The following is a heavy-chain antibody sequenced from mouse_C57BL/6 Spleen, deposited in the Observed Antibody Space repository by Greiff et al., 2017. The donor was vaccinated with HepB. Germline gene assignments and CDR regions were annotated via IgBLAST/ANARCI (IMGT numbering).Heavy chain of an antibody. CDR1: GYSFTSYY. CDR3: ARGWGSYAMDY. J-gene: IGHJ4*01. CDR2: IYPGSGNT. D-gene: IGHD1-1*02. Sequence: VQLVESGPELVKPGASVKISCKASGYSFTSYYIHWVKQRPGQGLEWIGWIYPGSGNTKYNEKFKGKATLTADTSSSTAYMQLSSLTSEDSAVYYCARGWGSYAMDYWGQGTSVTVSS. V-gene: IGHV1-66*01.